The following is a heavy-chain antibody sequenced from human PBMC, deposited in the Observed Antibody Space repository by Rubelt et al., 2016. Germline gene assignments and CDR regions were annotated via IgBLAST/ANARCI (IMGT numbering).Heavy chain of an antibody. J-gene: IGHJ6*03. CDR1: GFSLSTSGVG. Sequence: QITLKESGPTLVKPTQTLTLTCTFSGFSLSTSGVGVGWIRQPPGKALEWLALIYWNDDKRYSPSLKSRLTITKDTSKNQVVLTMTNMDPVDTATYYCARIRNGRYYYYMDVWGKGTTVTVSS. D-gene: IGHD5-18*01. CDR3: ARIRNGRYYYYMDV. V-gene: IGHV2-5*01. CDR2: IYWNDDK.